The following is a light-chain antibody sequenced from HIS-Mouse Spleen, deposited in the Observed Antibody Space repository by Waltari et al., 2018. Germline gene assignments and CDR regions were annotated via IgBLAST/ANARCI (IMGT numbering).Light chain of an antibody. CDR2: DDS. CDR3: QVWDSSSDLWV. V-gene: IGLV3-21*03. Sequence: SYVLTQPPSVSVAPGKTARITCGGNNIGSKGVHWYQQKPGQAPVLVVYDDSDRPSGIPERFSGSNSGNTATLTISRVEAGDEADYYCQVWDSSSDLWVFGGGTKLTVL. J-gene: IGLJ3*02. CDR1: NIGSKG.